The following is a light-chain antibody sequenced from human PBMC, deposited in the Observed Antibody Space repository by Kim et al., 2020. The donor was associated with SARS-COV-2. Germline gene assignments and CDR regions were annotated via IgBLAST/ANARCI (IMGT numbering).Light chain of an antibody. Sequence: PGKTARITCGGNNIGSKRVHWYQQKPGQAPVLVIYYDSDRPSGIPERFSGSNSGNTATLTISRVEAGDEADYYCQVWDSSSDHWVFGGGTQLTVL. CDR3: QVWDSSSDHWV. J-gene: IGLJ3*02. V-gene: IGLV3-21*04. CDR2: YDS. CDR1: NIGSKR.